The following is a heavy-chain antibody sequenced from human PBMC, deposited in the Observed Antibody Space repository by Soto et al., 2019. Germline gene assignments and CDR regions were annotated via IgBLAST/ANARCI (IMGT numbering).Heavy chain of an antibody. D-gene: IGHD1-26*01. V-gene: IGHV3-74*01. CDR1: GFTFSSYW. CDR2: INSDGTTT. J-gene: IGHJ5*02. Sequence: EVQLVESGGGLVQPGGSLRLSCAASGFTFSSYWMHWVRQAPGKGLVWVSRINSDGTTTTYADPVKGRFTISRDNAKNTVYLQMNSLRAEDTAVYYCAKVGTGSYNWFDPWGRGTLVTVSS. CDR3: AKVGTGSYNWFDP.